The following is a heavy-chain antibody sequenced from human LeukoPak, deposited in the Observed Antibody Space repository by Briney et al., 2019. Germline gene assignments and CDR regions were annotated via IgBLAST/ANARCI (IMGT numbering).Heavy chain of an antibody. V-gene: IGHV1-3*01. Sequence: GASVKVSCKASGYTFTSYAMHWVRQAPGQRLEWMGWINAGNGNTKYSQKFQGRVTITRDTSASTAYMELSSLRSEDTAVYYCAREYDSSGYYFKTDYYYGMDVWGQGTTVTVSS. CDR2: INAGNGNT. CDR1: GYTFTSYA. J-gene: IGHJ6*02. CDR3: AREYDSSGYYFKTDYYYGMDV. D-gene: IGHD3-22*01.